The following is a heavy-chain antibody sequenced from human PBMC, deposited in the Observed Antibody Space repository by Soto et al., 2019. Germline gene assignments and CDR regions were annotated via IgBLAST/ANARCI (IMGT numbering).Heavy chain of an antibody. CDR2: ISGSGGST. CDR3: AKDRRYSYAPSYYFDY. D-gene: IGHD5-18*01. CDR1: GFTFSSYA. V-gene: IGHV3-23*01. Sequence: GGSLRLSCAASGFTFSSYAMSWVRQAPGKGLEWVSAISGSGGSTYYADSVKGRFTISRDNSKETLYLQMNSLRAEDTAVYYCAKDRRYSYAPSYYFDYWGQGTLVTVSS. J-gene: IGHJ4*02.